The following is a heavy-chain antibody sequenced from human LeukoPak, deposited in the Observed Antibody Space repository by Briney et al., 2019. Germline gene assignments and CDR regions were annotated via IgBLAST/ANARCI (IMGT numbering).Heavy chain of an antibody. Sequence: ASVKVSCKASGYTFTSYYMHWVRQAPGQGLEWMGIINPSGGSTSYAQKFQGRVTMTRDMSTSTVYMELSRLRSDDTAVYYCARDRYDYWSGYYPDYWGQGTLVTVSS. CDR3: ARDRYDYWSGYYPDY. J-gene: IGHJ4*02. CDR2: INPSGGST. D-gene: IGHD3-3*01. V-gene: IGHV1-46*01. CDR1: GYTFTSYY.